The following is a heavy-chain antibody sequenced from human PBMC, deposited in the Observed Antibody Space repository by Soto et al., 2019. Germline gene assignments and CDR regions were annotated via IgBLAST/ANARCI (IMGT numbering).Heavy chain of an antibody. D-gene: IGHD3-9*01. CDR3: ARVDYDILTGYYFPNSGPWFEP. CDR2: MNPNSGNT. Sequence: GASVKVSCKGSGYTFTSYDINWVRQATGQGLEWMGWMNPNSGNTGYAQKFQGRVTMTRNTSISTAYMELSSLRSEDTAVYYCARVDYDILTGYYFPNSGPWFEPWGQGTLVTVSS. V-gene: IGHV1-8*01. J-gene: IGHJ5*02. CDR1: GYTFTSYD.